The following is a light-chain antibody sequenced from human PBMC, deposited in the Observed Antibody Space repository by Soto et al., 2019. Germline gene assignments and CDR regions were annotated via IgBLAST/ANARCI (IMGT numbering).Light chain of an antibody. V-gene: IGLV2-23*02. Sequence: SALTQPASLSGSPGQSITISCTGTSSDVGSYNLVSWYQQHPGKAPKLMIYEVSKRPSGVSNRFSGSKSGNTASLTISGLQAEDEADYYCCSYAGSRTFPYDVGTGTNLT. J-gene: IGLJ1*01. CDR2: EVS. CDR1: SSDVGSYNL. CDR3: CSYAGSRTFPYD.